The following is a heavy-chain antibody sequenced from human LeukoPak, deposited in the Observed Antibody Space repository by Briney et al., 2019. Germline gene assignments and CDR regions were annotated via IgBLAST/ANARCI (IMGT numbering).Heavy chain of an antibody. CDR3: ARARGYSYGPYYYSYYMDV. CDR2: IYYSGSA. J-gene: IGHJ6*03. CDR1: GGSISSYY. V-gene: IGHV4-59*01. Sequence: PSETLSLTCSVPGGSISSYYWNWIRQPPGKGLEWIGYIYYSGSADYNPSLKSRVTISVDTSKNQFSLKLSSVTAADTAVYYCARARGYSYGPYYYSYYMDVWGKGTTVTVSS. D-gene: IGHD5-18*01.